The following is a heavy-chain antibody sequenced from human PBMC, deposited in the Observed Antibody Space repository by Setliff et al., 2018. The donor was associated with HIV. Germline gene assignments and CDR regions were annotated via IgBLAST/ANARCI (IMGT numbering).Heavy chain of an antibody. CDR3: ARLGWERGAFNV. CDR1: GFTFSSYA. V-gene: IGHV3-23*01. J-gene: IGHJ3*01. Sequence: GGSLRLSCAASGFTFSSYAMSWVRQAPGKGLEWVSAISGSGGSTYYADSVKGRFTISRDNAKNSLYLQMNSLRAEDTAVYYCARLGWERGAFNVWGQGTMVTVSS. CDR2: ISGSGGST. D-gene: IGHD3-16*01.